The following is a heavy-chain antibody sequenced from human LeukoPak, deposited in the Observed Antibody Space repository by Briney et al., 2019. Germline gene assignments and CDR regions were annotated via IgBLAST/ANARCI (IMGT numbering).Heavy chain of an antibody. Sequence: ASVKVSCKASGYTFTSYDINWVRQATGQGLEWMGWMNPNSGNTGYAQKFQGRVTITRNTSISTAYMELSSLRSEDTAVYYRARDYGDYYFKFDYWGQGTLVTVSS. D-gene: IGHD4-17*01. CDR2: MNPNSGNT. CDR1: GYTFTSYD. J-gene: IGHJ4*02. CDR3: ARDYGDYYFKFDY. V-gene: IGHV1-8*03.